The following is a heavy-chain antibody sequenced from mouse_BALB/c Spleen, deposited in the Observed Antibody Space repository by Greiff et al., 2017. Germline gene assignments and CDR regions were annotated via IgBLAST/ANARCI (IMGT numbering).Heavy chain of an antibody. CDR1: GYAFSSYW. D-gene: IGHD1-1*01. CDR3: ARGDYYGSSFSYYFDY. J-gene: IGHJ2*01. CDR2: IYPGDGDT. Sequence: VQLQQSGAELVRPGSSVKISCKASGYAFSSYWMNWVKQRPGQGLEWIGQIYPGDGDTNYNGKFKGKATLTADKSSSTAYMQLSSLTSEDFAVYFCARGDYYGSSFSYYFDYWGQGTTLTVSS. V-gene: IGHV1-80*01.